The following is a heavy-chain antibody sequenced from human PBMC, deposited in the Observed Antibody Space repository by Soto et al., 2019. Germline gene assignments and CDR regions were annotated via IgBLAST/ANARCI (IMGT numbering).Heavy chain of an antibody. J-gene: IGHJ4*02. CDR1: GFAFSTYA. CDR3: VKDRRRESWLMGELEH. D-gene: IGHD3-16*01. Sequence: DVQVLESGGGLVQPGGSLRLSCAASGFAFSTYAMTWVRQAPGKGLEWVSVVSPSGGTIHYADSVKGRFSISRENSNNTLFLQMNSLRVEDTAVYFCVKDRRRESWLMGELEHWGQGTLVTVSS. V-gene: IGHV3-23*01. CDR2: VSPSGGTI.